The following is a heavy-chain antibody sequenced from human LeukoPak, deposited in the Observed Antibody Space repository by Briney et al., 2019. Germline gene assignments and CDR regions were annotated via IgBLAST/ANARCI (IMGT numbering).Heavy chain of an antibody. CDR2: ISSSGSTI. D-gene: IGHD5-24*01. J-gene: IGHJ4*02. V-gene: IGHV3-48*03. CDR3: ARGKFMADYFDY. CDR1: GFTFSSYE. Sequence: PGGSLRLSCAASGFTFSSYEVNWVRQAPGKGLDWVSYISSSGSTIYYADSVKGRFTISRDNAKNSLYLQMNSLRAEDTAVYYCARGKFMADYFDYWGQGTLVTVSS.